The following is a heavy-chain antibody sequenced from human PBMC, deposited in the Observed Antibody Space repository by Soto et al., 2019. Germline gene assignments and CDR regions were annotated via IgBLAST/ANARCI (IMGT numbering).Heavy chain of an antibody. D-gene: IGHD4-17*01. CDR3: ARDVYGRGYFDY. Sequence: SETLSLTCAVSGGSIISGGYSFICIRQPPGNGLELIGYIYHSGSTYYNPSLKSRVTISVDRSKNQFSLKLSSVTAADTAVYYCARDVYGRGYFDYWGQGTLVTVSS. J-gene: IGHJ4*02. CDR1: GGSIISGGYS. V-gene: IGHV4-30-2*01. CDR2: IYHSGST.